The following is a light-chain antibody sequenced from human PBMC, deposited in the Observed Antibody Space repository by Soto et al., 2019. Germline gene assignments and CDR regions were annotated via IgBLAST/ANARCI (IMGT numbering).Light chain of an antibody. V-gene: IGKV1-12*01. CDR3: QQANSFPLT. Sequence: DIQMTQYPPSVSASVGDRVTITCRASEVINNWLAWYQQKPGKAPKLLIFGAYRLQSGAPSRFSGAISGTDFTLTISSLQPEDSATYYCQQANSFPLTFGGGTKVDIK. CDR1: EVINNW. CDR2: GAY. J-gene: IGKJ4*01.